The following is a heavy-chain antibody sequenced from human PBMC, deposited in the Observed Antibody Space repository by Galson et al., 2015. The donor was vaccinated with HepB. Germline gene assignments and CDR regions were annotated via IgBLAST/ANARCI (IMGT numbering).Heavy chain of an antibody. Sequence: SLRLSCAVSGFSVTNYWMSWVRQAPGEGLEWVAHIRHDGTEKHYVDSVKGRFTISRDNAKNSLSLQMTRLRAEDTAVYYCARGGLGVRYFSWAKKIDYYYYAMDIWGQGTTVTVAS. CDR2: IRHDGTEK. CDR1: GFSVTNYW. D-gene: IGHD3-10*01. V-gene: IGHV3-7*03. J-gene: IGHJ6*02. CDR3: ARGGLGVRYFSWAKKIDYYYYAMDI.